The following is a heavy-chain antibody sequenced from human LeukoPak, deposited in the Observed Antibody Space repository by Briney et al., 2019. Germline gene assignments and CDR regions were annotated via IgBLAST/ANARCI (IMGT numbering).Heavy chain of an antibody. CDR1: GFTFSSFN. CDR3: ERGIYGDPLAFYS. V-gene: IGHV3-74*03. CDR2: LKSDGSTA. J-gene: IGHJ4*02. D-gene: IGHD4-17*01. Sequence: PGGTLRLSCAASGFTFSSFNMHWVRQAPGKGLVWVSRLKSDGSTAMYADSVQGRFTISRDNARNTVHLLMSSLTVEDTGVYYCERGIYGDPLAFYSWGKGALVTASS.